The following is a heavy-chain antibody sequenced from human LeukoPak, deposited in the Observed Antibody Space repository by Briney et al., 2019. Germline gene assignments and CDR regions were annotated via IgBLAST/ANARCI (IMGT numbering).Heavy chain of an antibody. CDR1: GFTFSSYW. Sequence: GGSLRLSCAASGFTFSSYWMSWVRQAPGKGLEWVANIKQDGSEKYYVDSVKGRFTISRDNAKNSLYLQMNSLRAEDTAVYYCARDAYDYVWGSSDYWGQGTLVTVSS. V-gene: IGHV3-7*01. CDR2: IKQDGSEK. CDR3: ARDAYDYVWGSSDY. J-gene: IGHJ4*02. D-gene: IGHD3-16*01.